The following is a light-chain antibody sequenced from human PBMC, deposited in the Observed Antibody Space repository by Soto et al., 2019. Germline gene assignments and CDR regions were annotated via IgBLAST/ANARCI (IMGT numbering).Light chain of an antibody. CDR3: LQYSRLWS. Sequence: DIQMTQSPSSLSASVGDRVTITCRASESISTWLAWYQQKPGKAPKLLIYGASSLESGVPPRFSGDGSETEFTLTISSLQRDDFGTYYCLQYSRLWSYGQGTKVEIE. J-gene: IGKJ1*01. V-gene: IGKV1-5*03. CDR1: ESISTW. CDR2: GAS.